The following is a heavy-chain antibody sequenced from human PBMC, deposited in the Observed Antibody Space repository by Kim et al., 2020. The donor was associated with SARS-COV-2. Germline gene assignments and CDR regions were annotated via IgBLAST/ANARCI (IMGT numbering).Heavy chain of an antibody. CDR1: GGSFSGYY. CDR3: AWGFPSSSWYYYSYYMDF. CDR2: INHSGST. D-gene: IGHD6-13*01. J-gene: IGHJ6*03. V-gene: IGHV4-34*01. Sequence: SETLSLTCAAYGGSFSGYYWSWIRQPPGKGLEWIGEINHSGSTNYNPSLTSRVTISVGTSKNQFSLTLRTVTAANTAVYYCAWGFPSSSWYYYSYYMDFWGEGPTVTVSS.